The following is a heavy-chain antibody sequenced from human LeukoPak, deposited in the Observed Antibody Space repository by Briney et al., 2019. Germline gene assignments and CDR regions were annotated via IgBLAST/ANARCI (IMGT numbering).Heavy chain of an antibody. J-gene: IGHJ6*02. CDR2: ISSSSSTI. CDR3: AREVVAAIYGMDV. D-gene: IGHD2-15*01. V-gene: IGHV3-48*01. Sequence: GGSLRLSCAASGFTFSSYSMNWVRQAPGKGLEWVSYISSSSSTIYYADSVKGRFTISRDNAKNSLYLQMNSLRAEDTAVYYCAREVVAAIYGMDVWGQGTKVTVSS. CDR1: GFTFSSYS.